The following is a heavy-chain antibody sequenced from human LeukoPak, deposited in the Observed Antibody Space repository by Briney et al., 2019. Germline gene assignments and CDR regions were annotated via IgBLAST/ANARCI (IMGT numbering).Heavy chain of an antibody. Sequence: SGGSLRLSCAASGFTFNNYNMNWVRRAPGKGLEWVSSISSSSSYIYYADSVKGQFTISRDNAKNSLYLQMNSLRVEDTAVYYCARDRDFDYWGQGTLVTVSS. CDR3: ARDRDFDY. CDR2: ISSSSSYI. CDR1: GFTFNNYN. V-gene: IGHV3-21*01. J-gene: IGHJ4*02. D-gene: IGHD5-24*01.